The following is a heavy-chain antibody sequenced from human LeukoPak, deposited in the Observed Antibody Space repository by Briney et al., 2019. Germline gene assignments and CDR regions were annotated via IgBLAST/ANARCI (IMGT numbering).Heavy chain of an antibody. CDR1: GFTFSSYE. D-gene: IGHD3-10*01. CDR2: ISSSDSTI. Sequence: GGSLRLSCAASGFTFSSYEMNWVRQAPGKGLEWVSYISSSDSTIYYADSVKGRFTISRDNAKNSLYLQMNSLRAEDTAVYYCAREVLGHMVRGAPTGYFDYWGQGTLVTVSS. CDR3: AREVLGHMVRGAPTGYFDY. V-gene: IGHV3-48*03. J-gene: IGHJ4*02.